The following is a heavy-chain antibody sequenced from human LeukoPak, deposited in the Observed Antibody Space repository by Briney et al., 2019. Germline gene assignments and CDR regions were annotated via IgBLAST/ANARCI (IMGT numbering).Heavy chain of an antibody. Sequence: GGSLRLSCAASGFSFSNYWMNWVRQAPGKGLEWVSSISSSSSYIYYADSVKGRFTISRDNAKNSLYLQMNSLRAEDTAVYYCARGSQYSGSYYVYWGQGTLVTVSS. CDR2: ISSSSSYI. D-gene: IGHD1-26*01. CDR1: GFSFSNYW. J-gene: IGHJ4*02. V-gene: IGHV3-21*01. CDR3: ARGSQYSGSYYVY.